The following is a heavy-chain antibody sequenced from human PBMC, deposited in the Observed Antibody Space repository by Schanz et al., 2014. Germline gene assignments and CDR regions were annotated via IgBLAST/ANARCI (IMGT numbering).Heavy chain of an antibody. Sequence: VQLVESGGGLVQPGGSLRLSCAASRFTFSDYWMSWVRQAPGKGLEWVANMNQDGSVKNYVDSVKGRFTISRDNAKNSLYLQMNSLRSEDTAVYYCTRDRGALINHNDALDLWGQGTMVSVSS. D-gene: IGHD3-16*01. CDR3: TRDRGALINHNDALDL. V-gene: IGHV3-7*01. J-gene: IGHJ3*01. CDR1: RFTFSDYW. CDR2: MNQDGSVK.